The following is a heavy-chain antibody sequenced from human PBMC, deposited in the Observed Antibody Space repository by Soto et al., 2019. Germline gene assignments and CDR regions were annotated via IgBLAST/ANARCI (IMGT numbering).Heavy chain of an antibody. CDR2: MNPNSGNT. Sequence: QVQLVQSGAGVKKPGASVKVSCKASGYTFTSYDINWVRQATGQGLEWMGWMNPNSGNTAYAQKFQGRVTMTRNTSISTAYMELSSLRSEDTAVYYCARERSAAGTGWFDPWGQGTLVTVSS. V-gene: IGHV1-8*01. CDR3: ARERSAAGTGWFDP. D-gene: IGHD6-13*01. CDR1: GYTFTSYD. J-gene: IGHJ5*02.